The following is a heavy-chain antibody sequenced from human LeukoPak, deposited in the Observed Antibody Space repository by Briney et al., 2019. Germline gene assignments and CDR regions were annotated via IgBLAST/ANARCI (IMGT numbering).Heavy chain of an antibody. CDR3: ARAVVGATGGYYFDY. D-gene: IGHD1-26*01. J-gene: IGHJ4*02. CDR1: GGSTSSYY. CDR2: IYYSGST. Sequence: PSETLSLTCTVSGGSTSSYYWSWIRQPPGKGLEWIGYIYYSGSTNYNPSLKSRVTISVDTSKNQFSLKLSSVTAADTAVYYCARAVVGATGGYYFDYWGQGTLVTVSS. V-gene: IGHV4-59*01.